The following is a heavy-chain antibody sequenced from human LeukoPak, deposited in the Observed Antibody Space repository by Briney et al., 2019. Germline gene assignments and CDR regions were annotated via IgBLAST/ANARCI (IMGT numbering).Heavy chain of an antibody. J-gene: IGHJ4*02. Sequence: PGGSLRLSCAASGFTFSSYAMSWVRQAPGKGLEWVLGISGSGDNTYYADSMKGRFTISRDNSKNTLHLQMNSLRAEDTAVYYCANEIRPNDYWGQGTQVTVSS. D-gene: IGHD4-17*01. CDR3: ANEIRPNDY. V-gene: IGHV3-23*01. CDR2: ISGSGDNT. CDR1: GFTFSSYA.